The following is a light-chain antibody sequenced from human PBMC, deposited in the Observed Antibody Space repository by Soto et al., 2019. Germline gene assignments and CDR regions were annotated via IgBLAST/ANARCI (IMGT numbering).Light chain of an antibody. Sequence: SQMTQSPSSLSASVLYIFTITFRASQGIRSELGWYQQKTGKPTHLLIYTASTLQSGVTSRFSGSGSGTDFTLTISSMQPEDFATYYCIQDYNYPLTFGGGTKVDIK. CDR3: IQDYNYPLT. CDR2: TAS. CDR1: QGIRSE. J-gene: IGKJ4*01. V-gene: IGKV1-6*01.